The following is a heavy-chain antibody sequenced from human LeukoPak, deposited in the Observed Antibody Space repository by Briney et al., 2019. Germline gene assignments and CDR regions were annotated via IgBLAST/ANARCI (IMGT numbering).Heavy chain of an antibody. J-gene: IGHJ4*02. Sequence: ASVKVSCKASGYTFTSYGISWVRQAPGQGLEWMGWMNPNSGNTGYAQKFQGRVTMTRNTSISTAYMELSSLRSEDTAVYYCARPLWFGEFDNWGQGTLVTVSS. CDR3: ARPLWFGEFDN. CDR1: GYTFTSYG. CDR2: MNPNSGNT. D-gene: IGHD3-10*01. V-gene: IGHV1-8*02.